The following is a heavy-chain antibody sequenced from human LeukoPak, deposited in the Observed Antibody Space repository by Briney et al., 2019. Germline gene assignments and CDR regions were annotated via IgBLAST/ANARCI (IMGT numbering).Heavy chain of an antibody. V-gene: IGHV1-2*02. CDR1: GYTFTGYY. D-gene: IGHD4-23*01. Sequence: AXXKVSCKASGYTFTGYYMHWVRQAPGQGLEWMGWINPNSGGTNYAQKFQGRVTMTRDTSISTAYMELSRLRSDDTAVYYCARVTLSDAFDIWGQGTMVTVSS. CDR2: INPNSGGT. J-gene: IGHJ3*02. CDR3: ARVTLSDAFDI.